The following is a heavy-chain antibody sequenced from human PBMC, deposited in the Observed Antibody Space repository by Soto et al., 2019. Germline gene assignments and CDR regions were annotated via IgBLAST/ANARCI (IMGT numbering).Heavy chain of an antibody. CDR3: ARKYYYESSGYDGFDY. CDR2: ISYDGRSK. Sequence: QVQLVESGGGVVQPGRSLRLSCAASGFTFSSYAMHWVRQAPGRGLEWVAVISYDGRSKYDADFVKGRFTISRDNSKNTLYLQMTSLRAEDTAVYYCARKYYYESSGYDGFDYWGQGTLVTVSS. D-gene: IGHD3-22*01. V-gene: IGHV3-30*04. CDR1: GFTFSSYA. J-gene: IGHJ4*02.